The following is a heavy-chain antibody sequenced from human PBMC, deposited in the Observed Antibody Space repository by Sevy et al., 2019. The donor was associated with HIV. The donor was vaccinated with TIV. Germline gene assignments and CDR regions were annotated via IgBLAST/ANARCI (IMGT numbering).Heavy chain of an antibody. CDR3: SRADYYGSDGGYYGMDV. D-gene: IGHD3-10*01. CDR2: IRSKVYGGTT. CDR1: GFTFGDYV. V-gene: IGHV3-49*03. Sequence: GGSLTLSCKVSGFTFGDYVMTWFRQAPGKGLEWVGFIRSKVYGGTTEYAASVKGRFIISRDDSKSIAYLRMNSLKTEDTGVYYCSRADYYGSDGGYYGMDVWGQGTTVTVSS. J-gene: IGHJ6*02.